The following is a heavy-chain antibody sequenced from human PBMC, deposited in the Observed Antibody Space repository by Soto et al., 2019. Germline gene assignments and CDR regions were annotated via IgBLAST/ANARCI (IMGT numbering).Heavy chain of an antibody. Sequence: QVQLVQSGAAVKKPGASVQVSCKASGYTFTSYAMHWLRQAPGQRLEWMGWINAGNGNTKYSQKFQGRVTITRDTSASTAYMELSSLRSEDTAVYYCARGDYYDIHDYWGQGTLVTVSS. D-gene: IGHD3-22*01. CDR3: ARGDYYDIHDY. J-gene: IGHJ4*02. CDR2: INAGNGNT. V-gene: IGHV1-3*01. CDR1: GYTFTSYA.